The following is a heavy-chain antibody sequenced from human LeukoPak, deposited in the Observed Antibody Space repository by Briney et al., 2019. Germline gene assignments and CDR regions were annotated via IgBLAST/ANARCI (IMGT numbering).Heavy chain of an antibody. CDR2: LSYDGSHK. J-gene: IGHJ4*02. CDR3: AKDKSIAVAGTSDYFDN. CDR1: GFTFSGFG. Sequence: PGGSLRLSCEASGFTFSGFGMHWVRQAPGKGLEWVAVLSYDGSHKYHAESVKGRFTISRDNSKNTLFMQMNSLRPEDTAVYYCAKDKSIAVAGTSDYFDNWGQGTLVTVSS. D-gene: IGHD6-19*01. V-gene: IGHV3-30*18.